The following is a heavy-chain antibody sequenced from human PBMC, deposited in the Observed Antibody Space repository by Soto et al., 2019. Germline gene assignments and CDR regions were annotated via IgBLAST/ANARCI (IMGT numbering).Heavy chain of an antibody. V-gene: IGHV1-18*01. CDR1: GYFFTDYG. Sequence: GASVKVSCKASGYFFTDYGISWVRQAPGQGLEWMAWISTYNGKTNSAQKFQGRVTMTTDTSTSTVYMELRSLRSDDTAVYYCARVATRDGYKTDYWGQGTLVTVSS. D-gene: IGHD5-12*01. CDR3: ARVATRDGYKTDY. J-gene: IGHJ4*02. CDR2: ISTYNGKT.